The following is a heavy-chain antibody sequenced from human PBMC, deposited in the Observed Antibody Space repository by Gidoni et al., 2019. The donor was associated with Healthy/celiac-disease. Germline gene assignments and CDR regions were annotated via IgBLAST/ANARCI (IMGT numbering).Heavy chain of an antibody. CDR1: GFTFSSYA. D-gene: IGHD6-13*01. V-gene: IGHV3-30*04. CDR2: ISYDGSNK. CDR3: ARLGEQQLAAEYFQH. J-gene: IGHJ1*01. Sequence: QVQLVESGGGVVQPGRSLRLSWAASGFTFSSYARHWFRQAPGKGLEWVAVISYDGSNKYYADSVKGRFTISRDNSKNTLYLQMNSLRAEDTAVYYCARLGEQQLAAEYFQHWGQGTLVTVSS.